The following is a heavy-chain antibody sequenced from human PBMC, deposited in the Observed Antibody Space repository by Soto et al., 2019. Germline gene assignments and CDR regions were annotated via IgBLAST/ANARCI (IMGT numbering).Heavy chain of an antibody. CDR1: GFTFNISA. CDR3: ATVHNTSRSFDC. D-gene: IGHD2-2*02. CDR2: TGASGRTT. Sequence: GGSLRLSCAASGFTFNISAMTWVRQAPGKGLEWVSTTGASGRTTYYAHSVKGRFTVSRDNSKNTLDLQMSSLRAEDTAVYYCATVHNTSRSFDCWGQGTLVTVSS. J-gene: IGHJ4*02. V-gene: IGHV3-23*01.